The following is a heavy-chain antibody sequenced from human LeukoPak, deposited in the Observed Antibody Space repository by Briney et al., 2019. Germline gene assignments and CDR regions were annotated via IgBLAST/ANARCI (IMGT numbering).Heavy chain of an antibody. V-gene: IGHV5-51*01. J-gene: IGHJ4*02. CDR3: GRQPSAGSKIDF. CDR2: IFASDSDT. D-gene: IGHD2-2*01. Sequence: GEALKTSLEASGYRFTTYWIAWERQLPGKGLEWMCSIFASDSDTRYSPSFQGQVTNSADKSISIVDLQSSSVRASDAGMYYCGRQPSAGSKIDFWGQRTLVTVSS. CDR1: GYRFTTYW.